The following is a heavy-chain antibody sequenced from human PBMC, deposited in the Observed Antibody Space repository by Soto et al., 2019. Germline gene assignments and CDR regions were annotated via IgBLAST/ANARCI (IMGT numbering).Heavy chain of an antibody. Sequence: PGESLKISCKGSGYSFTSYWIGWVRQMPGKGLEWMGIIYPGDSDTRYSPSFQGQVTISADKSISTAYLQWSSLKASDTAMYYCARSQRSGYDYFNYYYGMDVWGQGTTVTVSS. CDR3: ARSQRSGYDYFNYYYGMDV. J-gene: IGHJ6*02. CDR1: GYSFTSYW. V-gene: IGHV5-51*01. CDR2: IYPGDSDT. D-gene: IGHD5-12*01.